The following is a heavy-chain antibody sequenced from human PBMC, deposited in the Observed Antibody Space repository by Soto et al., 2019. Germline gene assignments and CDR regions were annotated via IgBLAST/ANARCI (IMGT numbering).Heavy chain of an antibody. V-gene: IGHV4-39*01. Sequence: PSETLSLTCTVSGGSTSSYYCAWIRQPPGKGLEWIGSIRSSGSTYYNPSLKSRVTISVDTSQNQFSLSLTSVTAADTAVYYCARHPDDFSNYRWFGPWGQGTLVTASS. CDR3: ARHPDDFSNYRWFGP. D-gene: IGHD4-4*01. CDR2: IRSSGST. CDR1: GGSTSSYY. J-gene: IGHJ5*02.